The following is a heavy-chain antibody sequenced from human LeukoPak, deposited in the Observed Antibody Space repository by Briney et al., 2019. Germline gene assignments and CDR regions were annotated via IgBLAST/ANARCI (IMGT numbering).Heavy chain of an antibody. J-gene: IGHJ6*02. Sequence: PSETLSLTCAVYGGSFSGYYWSWIRQPPGKGLEWLGEINHSGSTNYNPSLKSRVTISVDTSKNQFSLKLSSVTAADTAVYYCARGPTVSYYYGMDVWGQGTTVTVSS. CDR2: INHSGST. V-gene: IGHV4-34*01. CDR1: GGSFSGYY. D-gene: IGHD1-14*01. CDR3: ARGPTVSYYYGMDV.